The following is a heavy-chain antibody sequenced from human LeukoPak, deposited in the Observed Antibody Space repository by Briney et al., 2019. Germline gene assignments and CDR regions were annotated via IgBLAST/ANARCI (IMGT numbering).Heavy chain of an antibody. CDR3: ARDSLIMPEYCSSTSCFYYYGMDV. J-gene: IGHJ6*02. CDR1: GGSISSYY. V-gene: IGHV4-4*07. CDR2: IYTSGST. D-gene: IGHD2-2*01. Sequence: PSETLSLTCTVSGGSISSYYWSWIRQPAGKGLEWIGRIYTSGSTNYNPSLKSRVTMSVDTSKNQFSLKLSSVTAADTAVYYCARDSLIMPEYCSSTSCFYYYGMDVWGQGTTVTVSS.